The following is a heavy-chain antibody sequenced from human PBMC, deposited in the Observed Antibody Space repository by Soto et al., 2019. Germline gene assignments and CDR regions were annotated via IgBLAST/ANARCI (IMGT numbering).Heavy chain of an antibody. CDR2: ITINGNT. J-gene: IGHJ1*01. CDR3: ARETGENWTYEAH. Sequence: PSEPLSLSCMVYGASLSDFSWSLIRPPAGKGLEWIGRITINGNTQKNPSFKSRVTMSIDTSRNHFSLNLQSATAADTALYYCARETGENWTYEAHWGPGNLVTVSS. CDR1: GASLSDFS. V-gene: IGHV4-4*07. D-gene: IGHD1-7*01.